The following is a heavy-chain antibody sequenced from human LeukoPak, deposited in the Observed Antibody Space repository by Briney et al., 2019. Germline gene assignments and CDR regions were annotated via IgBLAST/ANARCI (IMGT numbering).Heavy chain of an antibody. CDR1: GYTFTGYY. Sequence: ASVKVSCKASGYTFTGYYMHWVRQAPGQGLEWMGWINPNSGGTNYAQKFQGRVTMTRDTSISTAYMEQSRLRSDDTAVYYCAREGYSYGFGQGFDYWGQGTLVTVSS. D-gene: IGHD5-18*01. V-gene: IGHV1-2*02. CDR3: AREGYSYGFGQGFDY. J-gene: IGHJ4*02. CDR2: INPNSGGT.